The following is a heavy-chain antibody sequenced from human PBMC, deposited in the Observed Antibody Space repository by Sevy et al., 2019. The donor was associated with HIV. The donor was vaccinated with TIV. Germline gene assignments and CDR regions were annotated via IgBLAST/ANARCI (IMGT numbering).Heavy chain of an antibody. CDR3: ARGNSPSVTTAPLYYYYGLDV. Sequence: GGSLRLSCAASGFIFRNYAVHWVHQAPGKGLEWLAIISFDGTNKYYADSVKGRFTVSRDNAKNTLYLQMNSLRTEDTAIYYCARGNSPSVTTAPLYYYYGLDVWGQGTTVTVSS. CDR1: GFIFRNYA. J-gene: IGHJ6*02. CDR2: ISFDGTNK. D-gene: IGHD4-17*01. V-gene: IGHV3-30-3*01.